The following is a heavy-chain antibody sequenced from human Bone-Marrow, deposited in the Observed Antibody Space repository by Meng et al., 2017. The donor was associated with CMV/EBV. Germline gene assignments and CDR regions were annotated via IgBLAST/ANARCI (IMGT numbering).Heavy chain of an antibody. CDR3: ARDTYVPAAMGYYYYYYGMDV. J-gene: IGHJ6*02. CDR1: GYTFTSYY. CDR2: INPSDGST. V-gene: IGHV1-46*01. D-gene: IGHD2-2*01. Sequence: ASVKVSCKASGYTFTSYYMHWVRQAPGQGLEWMGIINPSDGSTSYAQKFQGRVTMTRDTSTSTVYMELSSLRSEDTAVYYCARDTYVPAAMGYYYYYYGMDVWGQGTTVTVSS.